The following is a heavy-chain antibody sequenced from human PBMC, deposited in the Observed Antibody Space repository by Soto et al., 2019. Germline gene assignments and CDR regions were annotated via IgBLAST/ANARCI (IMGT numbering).Heavy chain of an antibody. CDR3: ARGGKYYYDSSGYYLVDY. CDR2: IYYSGST. V-gene: IGHV4-59*01. Sequence: NPSETLSLTCTVSGGSISSYYWSWIRQPPGKGLEWIGYIYYSGSTNYNPSLKSRVTISVDTSKNQFSLKLSSVTAADTAVYYCARGGKYYYDSSGYYLVDYRGQGTLVTVSS. CDR1: GGSISSYY. J-gene: IGHJ4*02. D-gene: IGHD3-22*01.